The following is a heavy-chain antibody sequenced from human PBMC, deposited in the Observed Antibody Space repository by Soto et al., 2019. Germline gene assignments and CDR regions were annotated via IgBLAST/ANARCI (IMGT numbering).Heavy chain of an antibody. D-gene: IGHD3-9*01. CDR2: ISAYNGNT. CDR3: ARVIGGYDILTGYYRPYYFDY. V-gene: IGHV1-18*01. J-gene: IGHJ4*02. Sequence: QVQLVQSGAEVKKSGASVKVSCKASGYTFTSYGISWVRQAPGQGLEWMGWISAYNGNTNYAQKLQGRVTMTTDTSTSTAYMELRSLRSDDTAVYYCARVIGGYDILTGYYRPYYFDYWGQGTLVTVSS. CDR1: GYTFTSYG.